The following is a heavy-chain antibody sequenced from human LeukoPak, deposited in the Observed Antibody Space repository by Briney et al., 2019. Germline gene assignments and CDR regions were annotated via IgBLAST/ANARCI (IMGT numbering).Heavy chain of an antibody. CDR2: INPNSGGT. V-gene: IGHV1-2*02. D-gene: IGHD5-18*01. CDR3: ARGVKPGQLWLRSYYYYYMDV. J-gene: IGHJ6*03. CDR1: GYTFTGYY. Sequence: ASVKVSCKASGYTFTGYYMHWVRQAPGQGLEWMGWINPNSGGTNYAQKFQGRVTMTRDTSISTAYMELSRLRSDDTAVYYCARGVKPGQLWLRSYYYYYMDVWGKGTTVTVSS.